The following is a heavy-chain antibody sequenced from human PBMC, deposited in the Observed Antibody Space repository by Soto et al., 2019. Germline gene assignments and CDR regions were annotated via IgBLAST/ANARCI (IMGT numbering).Heavy chain of an antibody. Sequence: QVQLQESGPGLVKPSETLSLTCTVSGGSISSGGYYWSWIRKHPGKGLEWIGYIYYSGTTYYNPSLKSRVTISVDTSKNQFSLKLSSVSAADTALYYCSRCSLVVVPAPGFDPWGRGTLVTVSS. CDR2: IYYSGTT. D-gene: IGHD2-2*01. V-gene: IGHV4-31*03. CDR3: SRCSLVVVPAPGFDP. CDR1: GGSISSGGYY. J-gene: IGHJ5*02.